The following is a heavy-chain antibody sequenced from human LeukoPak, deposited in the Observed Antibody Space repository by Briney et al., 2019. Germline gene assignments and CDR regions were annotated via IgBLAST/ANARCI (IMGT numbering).Heavy chain of an antibody. V-gene: IGHV3-53*01. CDR1: GFTVSSNY. J-gene: IGHJ4*02. Sequence: GGSLRLSCAASGFTVSSNYMSWVRQAPGRGLEGGSVIYSGGSTYYADSVKGRFTISRDNSKNTLYLQMNRLRAEDTAVYYCARGPVPGPLDYWGQGTLVTVSS. CDR3: ARGPVPGPLDY. CDR2: IYSGGST.